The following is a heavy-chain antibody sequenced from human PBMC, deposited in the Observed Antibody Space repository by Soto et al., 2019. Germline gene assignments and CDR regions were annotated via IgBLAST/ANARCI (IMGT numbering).Heavy chain of an antibody. D-gene: IGHD5-12*01. CDR2: ISSSSSYI. Sequence: GGSLRLSCAASGFTFSSYSMNWVRQAPGKGLEWVSSISSSSSYIYYADSVKGRFTISRDNAKNSLYLQMNSLRAEDTAVYYCARALGVTTTWIYNPADYWGQGTLVTVSS. CDR3: ARALGVTTTWIYNPADY. CDR1: GFTFSSYS. J-gene: IGHJ4*02. V-gene: IGHV3-21*06.